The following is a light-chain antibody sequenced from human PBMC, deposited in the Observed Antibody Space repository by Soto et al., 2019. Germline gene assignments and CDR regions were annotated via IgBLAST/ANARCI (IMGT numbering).Light chain of an antibody. J-gene: IGKJ1*01. CDR1: RSVSNY. Sequence: EIVMTQSPATLSVSPGESATLSCRASRSVSNYLAWYQQKPGQAPRLLIYGASNRATGIPDRFSGSGSGTDFTLTISRLEPEDFAVYYCQQYGSSGTFGQGTKVDI. CDR3: QQYGSSGT. CDR2: GAS. V-gene: IGKV3-20*01.